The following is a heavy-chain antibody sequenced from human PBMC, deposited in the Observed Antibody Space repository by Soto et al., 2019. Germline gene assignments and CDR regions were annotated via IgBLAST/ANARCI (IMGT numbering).Heavy chain of an antibody. V-gene: IGHV3-64D*06. J-gene: IGHJ4*02. Sequence: PGGSLRLSCSASGFPFSIYNMNWVRQSPGNGLEYLSAISSSGGSTYYADSVKGRFTISRDNSKNTLYLQMSSLRAEDTAVYYCVKPIDYWGKGSLFPVSS. CDR1: GFPFSIYN. CDR3: VKPIDY. CDR2: ISSSGGST.